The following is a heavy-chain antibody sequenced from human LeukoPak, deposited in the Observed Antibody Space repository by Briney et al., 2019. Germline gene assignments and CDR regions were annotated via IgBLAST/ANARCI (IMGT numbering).Heavy chain of an antibody. Sequence: SQTLSLTCAVSGASISSGGYSWSWIRQPPGKGLEWIGYIYHSESTSYNPSLKSRVTISVDRSKNQFSLRLSSVTAADTAVYYCASDRKYFDYWGQGTLVTVSS. CDR2: IYHSEST. CDR3: ASDRKYFDY. J-gene: IGHJ4*02. V-gene: IGHV4-30-2*01. CDR1: GASISSGGYS.